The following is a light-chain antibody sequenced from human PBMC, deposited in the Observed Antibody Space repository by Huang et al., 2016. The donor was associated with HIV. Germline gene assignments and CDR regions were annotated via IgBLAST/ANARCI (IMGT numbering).Light chain of an antibody. CDR3: QQRSSWPLLLT. Sequence: EIVLTQSPATLSLSPGERATLSCRAGQSVGTVLAWYQHNPGQAPRRLIFDASNRATGIPARFICDGSGTDVTLTISSLEPDDFAVYYCQQRSSWPLLLTFGGGTKVEIK. V-gene: IGKV3-11*01. CDR1: QSVGTV. CDR2: DAS. J-gene: IGKJ4*01.